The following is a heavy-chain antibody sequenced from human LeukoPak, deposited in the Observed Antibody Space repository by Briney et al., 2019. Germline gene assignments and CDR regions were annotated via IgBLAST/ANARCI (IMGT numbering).Heavy chain of an antibody. V-gene: IGHV3-21*01. D-gene: IGHD3-10*01. Sequence: GGSLRLSCAASGFTFSSYSMNWVRQAPGKGLGWVSSISSGSGYIHYADSVKGRFTISRDNAKKSLYLQMNSLRAEDTAVYYCARDGLGIDYWGQGTLVTVSS. J-gene: IGHJ4*02. CDR2: ISSGSGYI. CDR1: GFTFSSYS. CDR3: ARDGLGIDY.